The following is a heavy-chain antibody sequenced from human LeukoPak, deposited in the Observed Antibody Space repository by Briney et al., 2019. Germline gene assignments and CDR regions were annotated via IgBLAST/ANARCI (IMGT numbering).Heavy chain of an antibody. J-gene: IGHJ6*03. Sequence: PGGSLRLSCAASGFSFTTYRMRWVRQAPGKGLEWVSSISSSGSLIKYADSLRGRFTISRDNAKNSVYLQMNSLTAEHTAVYHCARMPSYSNYAFYFMDVWGKGTTVTVSS. V-gene: IGHV3-21*01. CDR2: ISSSGSLI. CDR3: ARMPSYSNYAFYFMDV. D-gene: IGHD4-11*01. CDR1: GFSFTTYR.